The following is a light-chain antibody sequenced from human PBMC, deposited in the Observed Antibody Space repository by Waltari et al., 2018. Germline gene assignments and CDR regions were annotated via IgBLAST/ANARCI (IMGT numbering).Light chain of an antibody. J-gene: IGLJ2*01. CDR1: SSGIGRYNH. Sequence: QSALTQPPSASGSPVQSVTIACSGTSSGIGRYNHVPWYQQHPGKAPKLMLYEVSKRPSGVPDRFSGSKSGNTASLTVSGLQAEDEADYYCSSYADSNNLVFGGGTKLTVL. V-gene: IGLV2-8*01. CDR2: EVS. CDR3: SSYADSNNLV.